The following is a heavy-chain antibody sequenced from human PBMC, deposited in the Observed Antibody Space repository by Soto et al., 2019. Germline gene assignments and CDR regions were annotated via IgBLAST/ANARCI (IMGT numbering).Heavy chain of an antibody. V-gene: IGHV3-23*01. D-gene: IGHD3-10*01. Sequence: EVQLLESGGDLVRPGGSLRLSCVASGITFRTRAMNWVRQAPGEGLEWVSVITDSGGDSKYADSVRGRFTISRDNSKNTLYLQMNSLSADDSAVYYCASGSSDSYPGSRIFDFWGRGTLVTVSS. CDR2: ITDSGGDS. J-gene: IGHJ4*02. CDR1: GITFRTRA. CDR3: ASGSSDSYPGSRIFDF.